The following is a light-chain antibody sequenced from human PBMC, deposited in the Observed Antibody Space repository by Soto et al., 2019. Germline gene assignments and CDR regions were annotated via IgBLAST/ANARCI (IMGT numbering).Light chain of an antibody. CDR3: QLYGGSRDT. V-gene: IGKV3-20*01. CDR1: QYVSTS. J-gene: IGKJ2*01. CDR2: GAS. Sequence: EIVLTQSPGTLSLSPGEKATLSCRASQYVSTSLAWFQQKRGQAPRLLIYGASTRATGIPDRFSGSGSGTDFTLTISRQEPEDFAVYYCQLYGGSRDTFGQGTKLETK.